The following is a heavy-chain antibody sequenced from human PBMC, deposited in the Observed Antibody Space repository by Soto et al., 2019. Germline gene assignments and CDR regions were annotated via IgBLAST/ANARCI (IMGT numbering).Heavy chain of an antibody. J-gene: IGHJ5*02. CDR1: GFTFSSYA. CDR3: AKMRHFDWLLPNNRFDP. D-gene: IGHD3-9*01. CDR2: ISGSGGST. V-gene: IGHV3-23*01. Sequence: PGGSLRLSCAASGFTFSSYAMSWVRQAPGKGLEWVSAISGSGGSTYYADSVKGRFTISRDNSKNTLYLQMNSLRAEDTAVYYCAKMRHFDWLLPNNRFDPWGQGTLVTVSS.